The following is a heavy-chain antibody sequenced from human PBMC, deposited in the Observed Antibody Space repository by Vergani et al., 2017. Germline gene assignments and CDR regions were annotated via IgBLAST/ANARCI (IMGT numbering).Heavy chain of an antibody. J-gene: IGHJ4*02. V-gene: IGHV3-23*01. CDR2: ISGHGDRT. D-gene: IGHD2/OR15-2a*01. CDR3: AREERSNTSPFVGD. CDR1: GFTFSNSA. Sequence: EVHLLESGGGQVEAGGSLRLSCVASGFTFSNSAMSWVRQTSGKGLEWVSAISGHGDRTYYADSVKGRFTISRDNSKNTFYLQMNSLKAEDRATYYCAREERSNTSPFVGDWGQGTLVTV.